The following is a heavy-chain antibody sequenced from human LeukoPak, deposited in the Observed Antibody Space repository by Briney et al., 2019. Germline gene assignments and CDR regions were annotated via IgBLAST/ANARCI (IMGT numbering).Heavy chain of an antibody. V-gene: IGHV3-7*01. CDR1: GFTFSYYW. CDR2: IKQDGTG. D-gene: IGHD5-24*01. J-gene: IGHJ4*02. Sequence: GGPLRLSCAASGFTFSYYWMSWVRQAPAKGLEGVANIKQDGTGYYVDSVKGRFTISRDNAKNSLYLQMNSLRVEDTAVYYCARIGSRDGYTVDYWGQGTLVTVSS. CDR3: ARIGSRDGYTVDY.